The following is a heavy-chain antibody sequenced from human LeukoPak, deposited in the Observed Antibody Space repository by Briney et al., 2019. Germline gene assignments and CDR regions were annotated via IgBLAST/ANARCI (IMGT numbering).Heavy chain of an antibody. CDR3: AKDDKGSYYLD. CDR2: ISGSGGST. Sequence: GGSLRLSCAASGFTFSSYAMSWVHQAPGKGLEWVSAISGSGGSTYYADSVKGRFTISRDNSKNTLYLQMNSLRAEDTAVYYCAKDDKGSYYLDWGQGTLVTVSS. J-gene: IGHJ4*02. V-gene: IGHV3-23*01. D-gene: IGHD1-26*01. CDR1: GFTFSSYA.